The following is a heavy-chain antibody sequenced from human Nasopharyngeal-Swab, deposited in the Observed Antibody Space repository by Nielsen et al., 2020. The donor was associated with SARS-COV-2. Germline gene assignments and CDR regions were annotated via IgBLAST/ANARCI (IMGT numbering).Heavy chain of an antibody. D-gene: IGHD2-15*01. J-gene: IGHJ4*02. V-gene: IGHV1-46*01. CDR3: AREMHRTCFFDY. CDR1: GYTFTSYF. CDR2: IDPSGGNI. Sequence: ASVKVSCKASGYTFTSYFIHWVRQAPGQGLEWVGRIDPSGGNIHYAQKFQGRVTVTRDTSTSTVYMELSSLRSEDTAVYYCAREMHRTCFFDYWGQGTLVTVSS.